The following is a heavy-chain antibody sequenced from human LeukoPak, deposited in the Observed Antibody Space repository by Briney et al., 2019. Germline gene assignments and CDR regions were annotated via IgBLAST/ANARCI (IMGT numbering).Heavy chain of an antibody. CDR1: GFTFSTYA. J-gene: IGHJ3*01. CDR3: AKRCSGNCYNAFDF. CDR2: TSAGGGST. V-gene: IGHV3-23*01. D-gene: IGHD2-21*02. Sequence: GGSLTLSCFASGFTFSTYAMGWVRQAPGEGLEWVSATSAGGGSTYYTDSVKGRFTISRDNSKNTVYIQMNSLRAEDTAVYFCAKRCSGNCYNAFDFWGQGTMVTVSS.